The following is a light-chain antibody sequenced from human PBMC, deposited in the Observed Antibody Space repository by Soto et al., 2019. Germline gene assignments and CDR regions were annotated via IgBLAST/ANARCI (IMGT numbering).Light chain of an antibody. CDR2: GAS. J-gene: IGKJ5*01. V-gene: IGKV3D-20*02. Sequence: EIVLTQSPGTLSLSPGERATLSCRASQSVSSSYLAWYQQKPGQAPRLLIYGASSRATGIPDRFSGSGSGTDFTVTITSLEPEDSAVYYCQQGSNWPITFGQGTRLEIK. CDR1: QSVSSSY. CDR3: QQGSNWPIT.